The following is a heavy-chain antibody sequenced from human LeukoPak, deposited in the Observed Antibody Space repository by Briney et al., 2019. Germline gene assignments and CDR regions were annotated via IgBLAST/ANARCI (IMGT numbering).Heavy chain of an antibody. V-gene: IGHV3-74*01. CDR1: GLNFSNYW. J-gene: IGHJ4*02. CDR3: ARTIVVVPAAKILGY. Sequence: GGSLRLSCAASGLNFSNYWMHWVRQAPGKGLVWVSRINPDGSSTNYADSVKGRFTISRDNAKNTLYLHMISLRAEDTAVYYCARTIVVVPAAKILGYWGQGTLVTVSS. D-gene: IGHD2-2*01. CDR2: INPDGSST.